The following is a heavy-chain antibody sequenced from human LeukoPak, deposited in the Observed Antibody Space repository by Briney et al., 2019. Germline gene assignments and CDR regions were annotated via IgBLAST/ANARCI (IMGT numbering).Heavy chain of an antibody. V-gene: IGHV4-31*03. Sequence: PSQTLSLTCTVSGGSISSGGYYWSWIRQHPGKGLEWIGEINHSGSTNYNPSLKSRVTISVDTSKNQFSLKLSSVTAADTAVYYCAPLLRFGYWGQGTLVTVSS. J-gene: IGHJ4*02. CDR1: GGSISSGGYY. CDR3: APLLRFGY. D-gene: IGHD3-16*01. CDR2: INHSGST.